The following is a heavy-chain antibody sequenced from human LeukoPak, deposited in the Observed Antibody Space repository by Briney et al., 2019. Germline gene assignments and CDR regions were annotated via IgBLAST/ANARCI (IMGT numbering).Heavy chain of an antibody. Sequence: GGSLRLSCAASGFTFDDYAMHWVRQAPGKGLEWVSLISWDGGSTDYADSVKGRFTISRDNSKNSLHLQMNSLRAEDTAVYYCARGHYDILTGSRFDPWGQGTLVTVSS. J-gene: IGHJ5*02. CDR2: ISWDGGST. D-gene: IGHD3-9*01. CDR1: GFTFDDYA. V-gene: IGHV3-43D*03. CDR3: ARGHYDILTGSRFDP.